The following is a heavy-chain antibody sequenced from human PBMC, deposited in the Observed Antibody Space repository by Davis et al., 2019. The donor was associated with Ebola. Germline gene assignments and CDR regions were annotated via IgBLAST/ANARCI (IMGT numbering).Heavy chain of an antibody. V-gene: IGHV1-46*01. CDR2: INPGGGGT. Sequence: ASVTVPRMASGYTVSKFYIQWLRQAPGQGLEWTGVINPGGGGTAYARKFQGRVTVTRDTSTSTVYMELSSLKSEDTATYYCARDGVDYYGLDVWGQGTTVTVSS. D-gene: IGHD2-8*01. CDR3: ARDGVDYYGLDV. J-gene: IGHJ6*02. CDR1: GYTVSKFY.